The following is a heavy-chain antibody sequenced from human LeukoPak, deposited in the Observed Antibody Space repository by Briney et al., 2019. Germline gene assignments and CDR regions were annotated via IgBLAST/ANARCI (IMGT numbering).Heavy chain of an antibody. V-gene: IGHV4-59*01. J-gene: IGHJ4*02. CDR1: GGSISSYY. Sequence: PSETLSLTFTVSGGSISSYYWSWIRQPPGKGREWIGYIYYSGSTNYNPSLKSRVTISVDTSKNQFSLKLSSVTAADTAVYYCARESDTAPDYWGQGTLVTVSS. CDR2: IYYSGST. CDR3: ARESDTAPDY. D-gene: IGHD5-18*01.